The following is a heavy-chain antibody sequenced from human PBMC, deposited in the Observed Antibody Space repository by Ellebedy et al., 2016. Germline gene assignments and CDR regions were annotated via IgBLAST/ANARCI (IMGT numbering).Heavy chain of an antibody. CDR2: IVFSGTAT. CDR1: GFTFNIAG. D-gene: IGHD3-22*01. Sequence: GESLKISXAASGFTFNIAGMTWVRQAPGKGLEWVATIVFSGTATYYSDSVKGRFIISRENAKNSLYLQMNSLRAEDTAVYYCARDPSGIVGVNWYFDLWGRGTLVTVSS. V-gene: IGHV3-21*01. CDR3: ARDPSGIVGVNWYFDL. J-gene: IGHJ2*01.